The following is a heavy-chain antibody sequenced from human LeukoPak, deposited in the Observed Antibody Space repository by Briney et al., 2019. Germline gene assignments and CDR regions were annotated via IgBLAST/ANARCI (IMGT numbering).Heavy chain of an antibody. CDR2: ISGSGGST. Sequence: GGSLRLSCAASGFTFSSYAMSWVRQTPGTGPEFVAPISGSGGSTYYADSVRGRFIVSRDNSKNMLYLQMNSLRVDDTAVYYCAKSPAGSSWPSIDYWGQGTLVAVSS. J-gene: IGHJ4*02. CDR1: GFTFSSYA. CDR3: AKSPAGSSWPSIDY. V-gene: IGHV3-23*01. D-gene: IGHD6-13*01.